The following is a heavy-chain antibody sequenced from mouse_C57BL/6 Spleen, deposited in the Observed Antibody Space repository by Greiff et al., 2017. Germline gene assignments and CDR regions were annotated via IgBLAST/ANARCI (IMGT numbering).Heavy chain of an antibody. D-gene: IGHD2-2*01. Sequence: ESGPGLVKPSQSLSLTCSVTGYSITSGYYWNWIRQFPGNKLEWMGYISYDGSNNYNPSLKNRISITRDTSKNQFFLKLNSVTTEDTATYYCAREGIYYGYYFDYWGQGTTLTVSS. CDR3: AREGIYYGYYFDY. J-gene: IGHJ2*01. V-gene: IGHV3-6*01. CDR1: GYSITSGYY. CDR2: ISYDGSN.